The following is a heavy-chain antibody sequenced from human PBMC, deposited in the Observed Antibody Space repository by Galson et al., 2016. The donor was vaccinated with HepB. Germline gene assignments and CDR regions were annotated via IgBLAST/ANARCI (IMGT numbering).Heavy chain of an antibody. J-gene: IGHJ4*02. Sequence: SLRLSCAASGFTFSPAWMHWVRQAPGKGLVWISRINSDGTSTIYADSVKGRFTISRDNAKNTLYLQMNSLRAEDMAVYYCVRDPSRGRTYYYGTGAYYQARYWGRGTLVTVSS. V-gene: IGHV3-74*01. CDR2: INSDGTST. CDR1: GFTFSPAW. D-gene: IGHD3-22*01. CDR3: VRDPSRGRTYYYGTGAYYQARY.